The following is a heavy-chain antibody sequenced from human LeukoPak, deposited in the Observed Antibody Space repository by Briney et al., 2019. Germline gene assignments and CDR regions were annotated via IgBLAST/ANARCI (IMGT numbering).Heavy chain of an antibody. V-gene: IGHV3-11*04. CDR3: ARVGQFDS. Sequence: PGGSLRLSCAASGFTFTDYWMSWIRQAPGKGLERISYISISGGTIYYAESVKGRFTISRDNAKSSLYLQMNSLRGEDTAVYYCARVGQFDSWGQGTLVTVSS. J-gene: IGHJ4*02. CDR1: GFTFTDYW. CDR2: ISISGGTI.